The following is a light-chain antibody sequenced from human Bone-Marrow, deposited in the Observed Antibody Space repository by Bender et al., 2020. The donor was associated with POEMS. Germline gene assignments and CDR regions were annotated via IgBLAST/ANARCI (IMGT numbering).Light chain of an antibody. CDR1: SSNIGIYA. J-gene: IGLJ3*02. Sequence: QSVLTQPPSASEPPGQRVTISCSGSSSNIGIYAVNWYQQVPGKAPKLLIYYDDLLPSGVSDRFSGSRSGTSASLAISGLQSEDEADYYCAAWDDSLNGWVFGGGTKLTVL. V-gene: IGLV1-36*01. CDR3: AAWDDSLNGWV. CDR2: YDD.